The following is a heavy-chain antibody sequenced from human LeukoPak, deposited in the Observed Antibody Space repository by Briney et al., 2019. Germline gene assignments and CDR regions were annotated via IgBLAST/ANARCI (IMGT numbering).Heavy chain of an antibody. Sequence: GGSLRLSCAASGITFSSYAMSWVRQAPGKGLEWVSSISSSSSYIYYADSVKGRFTISRDNAKNSLYLQMNSLRAEDTAVYYCARDRTASDYWGQGTLVTVSS. CDR3: ARDRTASDY. D-gene: IGHD4-17*01. CDR2: ISSSSSYI. J-gene: IGHJ4*02. CDR1: GITFSSYA. V-gene: IGHV3-21*01.